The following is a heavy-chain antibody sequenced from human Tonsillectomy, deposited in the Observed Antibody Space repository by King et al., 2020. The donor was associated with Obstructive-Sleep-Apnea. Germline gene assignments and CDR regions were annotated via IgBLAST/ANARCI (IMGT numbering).Heavy chain of an antibody. D-gene: IGHD2-15*01. CDR2: ITNTGYTR. CDR1: GFTFSDYY. CDR3: VRMVGWHLGY. Sequence: LVESGGGLVKSGGSLRLSCAASGFTFSDYYMSWVRQAPGKGLEWVSYITNTGYTRYFADFVKGRFTLSRDNAKKSLYLQMSSLTVEDTAVYYCVRMVGWHLGYWGQGTLVTVSS. J-gene: IGHJ4*02. V-gene: IGHV3-11*01.